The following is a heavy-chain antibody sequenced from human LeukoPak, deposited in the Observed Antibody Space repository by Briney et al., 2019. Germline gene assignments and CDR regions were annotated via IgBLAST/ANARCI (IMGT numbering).Heavy chain of an antibody. J-gene: IGHJ4*02. CDR1: GFTFSSYA. CDR2: IGPSGGTI. Sequence: GGSLRLSCAASGFTFSSYAMHWVRQAPGKGLEWISYIGPSGGTIYYADSVKGRFTISRDNARNSLSLQMNSLRDEDTAVYYCARPAGYTSGWTGGFYFDCWGQGTLVTVSS. V-gene: IGHV3-48*02. D-gene: IGHD6-19*01. CDR3: ARPAGYTSGWTGGFYFDC.